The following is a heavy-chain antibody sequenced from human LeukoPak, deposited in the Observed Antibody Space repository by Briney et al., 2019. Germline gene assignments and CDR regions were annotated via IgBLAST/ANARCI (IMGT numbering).Heavy chain of an antibody. CDR3: GSGRGWIFDY. D-gene: IGHD5-12*01. CDR2: ISFDGSQK. V-gene: IGHV3-33*01. CDR1: GFTFSNYG. Sequence: GGSLRLSCAASGFTFSNYGMLWVRQAPGKGLEWVALISFDGSQKYYADTVKGRFNISRDHSKSTVYLQMNSLRVEDTAVYYCGSGRGWIFDYRGQGTLVTVSS. J-gene: IGHJ4*02.